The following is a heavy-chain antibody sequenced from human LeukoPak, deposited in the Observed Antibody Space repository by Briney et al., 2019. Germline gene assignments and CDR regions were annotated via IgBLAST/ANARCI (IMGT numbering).Heavy chain of an antibody. J-gene: IGHJ4*02. D-gene: IGHD3-22*01. V-gene: IGHV3-11*06. CDR2: ISTSSSYT. CDR3: ARVSSDAGYYFPDY. CDR1: GLTFSDYY. Sequence: GGSLRLSCAASGLTFSDYYMSWIRQAPGKGLEWVSYISTSSSYTNYADSVKGRFTISRDNAKNSLYLQMNSLRAEDTAVYYCARVSSDAGYYFPDYWGQGTLVTVSS.